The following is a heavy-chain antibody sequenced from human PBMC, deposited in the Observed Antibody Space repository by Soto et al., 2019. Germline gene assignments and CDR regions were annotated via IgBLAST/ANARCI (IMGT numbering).Heavy chain of an antibody. CDR3: AKAKERSSIPGY. CDR2: ISGSGGST. V-gene: IGHV3-23*01. CDR1: GFTFRSDA. Sequence: GGSLRLSCAASGFTFRSDAMSWVRQAPGKGLEWVSAISGSGGSTYYADSVKGRFTISRDNSTNTLFLQMNSLRAEDTSVYYFAKAKERSSIPGYWGQGTLLTISS. J-gene: IGHJ4*02. D-gene: IGHD3-3*02.